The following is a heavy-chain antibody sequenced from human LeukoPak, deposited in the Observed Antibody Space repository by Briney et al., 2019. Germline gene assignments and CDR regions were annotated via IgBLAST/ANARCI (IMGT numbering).Heavy chain of an antibody. CDR2: ISSSGSTI. CDR3: ARDKWSYYYYGMDV. Sequence: PGGSLRLSCAASGFTFSDYYMSWIRQAPGKGLEWVSYISSSGSTIYYADSVMGRFTISGDNAKNSLYLQMNSLRAEDTAVYYCARDKWSYYYYGMDVWGQGTTVTVSS. D-gene: IGHD2-8*01. CDR1: GFTFSDYY. V-gene: IGHV3-11*01. J-gene: IGHJ6*02.